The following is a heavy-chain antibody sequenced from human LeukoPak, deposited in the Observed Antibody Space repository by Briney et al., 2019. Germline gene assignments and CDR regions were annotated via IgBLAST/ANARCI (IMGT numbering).Heavy chain of an antibody. CDR3: ALSIIVRGGCSFYI. D-gene: IGHD3-22*01. J-gene: IGHJ3*02. CDR2: ISRSSMLI. CDR1: GFIFSNYE. V-gene: IGHV3-48*03. Sequence: GGSRRLSFEASGFIFSNYEMNWVRQAPGKGLEWSSYISRSSMLIDYADSVKGRFTISRDNAKNSLYRQMNSLRAEDTAVYFCALSIIVRGGCSFYIWGKRKMVTLSS.